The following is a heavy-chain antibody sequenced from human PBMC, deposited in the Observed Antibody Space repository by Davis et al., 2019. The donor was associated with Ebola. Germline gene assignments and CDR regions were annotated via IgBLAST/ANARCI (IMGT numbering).Heavy chain of an antibody. CDR1: GFRFRDYL. Sequence: LSLTCAASGFRFRDYLMHWVRQVPGKGLEWVANINEEGNEKFYVESAQGRFTISRDNAKNSLFLQMNSLRVEDTAVYYCASGYFYADGLDVWGQGATVVVTS. CDR2: INEEGNEK. D-gene: IGHD3-22*01. V-gene: IGHV3-7*03. J-gene: IGHJ6*02. CDR3: ASGYFYADGLDV.